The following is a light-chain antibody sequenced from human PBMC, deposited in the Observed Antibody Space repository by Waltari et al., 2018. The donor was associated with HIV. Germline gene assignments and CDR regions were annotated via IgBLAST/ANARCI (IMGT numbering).Light chain of an antibody. Sequence: QSVLTQPPSVSAAPGQKVTISCSGSHSNIGNNFVSWSQHHPETAPKLLIYENNRHAARIPDRFSAAKIGKSATLGTTGHRTGTEAIYYCATLDNSLRAMFGGGTKLTVL. CDR1: HSNIGNNF. J-gene: IGLJ3*02. CDR3: ATLDNSLRAM. V-gene: IGLV1-51*01. CDR2: ENN.